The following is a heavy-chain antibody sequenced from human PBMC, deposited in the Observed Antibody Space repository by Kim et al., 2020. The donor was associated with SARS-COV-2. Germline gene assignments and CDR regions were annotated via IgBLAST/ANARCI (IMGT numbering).Heavy chain of an antibody. Sequence: GGSLRLSCVASGFNFGAYAMHWVRKAPGKGLEWVAGIWKSDNIYYADSVKGRFTISRNNRKNSLFLEMTGLRPEDTGMYYCTRDQSGLDCTSTTCYAYGMDVWGQGTTVVVSS. CDR1: GFNFGAYA. V-gene: IGHV3-9*01. CDR3: TRDQSGLDCTSTTCYAYGMDV. J-gene: IGHJ6*02. D-gene: IGHD2-2*01. CDR2: IWKSDNI.